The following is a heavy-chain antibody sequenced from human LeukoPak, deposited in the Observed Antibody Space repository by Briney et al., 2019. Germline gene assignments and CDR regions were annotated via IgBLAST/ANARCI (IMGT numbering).Heavy chain of an antibody. D-gene: IGHD3-10*01. J-gene: IGHJ6*02. CDR1: GYTFTGYY. Sequence: ASVKVSCKASGYTFTGYYMHWVRQAPGQGLEWMGRINPNSGGTNYAQKFQGRVTMTRDMSISTAYMELSRLRSDDTAVYYCAGWFGEYPSLTYYYYGMDVWGQGTTVTVSS. CDR2: INPNSGGT. CDR3: AGWFGEYPSLTYYYYGMDV. V-gene: IGHV1-2*06.